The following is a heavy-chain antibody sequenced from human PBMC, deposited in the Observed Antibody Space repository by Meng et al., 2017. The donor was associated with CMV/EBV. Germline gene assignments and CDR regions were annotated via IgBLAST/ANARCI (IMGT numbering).Heavy chain of an antibody. D-gene: IGHD6-6*01. CDR2: IYYSGST. V-gene: IGHV4-59*01. Sequence: SETLSLTCTVSGGSISSYYWRWIRQTTGKGLEWIGYIYYSGSTNYNPSLKSRVTISVDTSKNQFSLKLSSVTAADTAVYYCARDGGIAARYYFDYWGQGTLVTVSS. CDR3: ARDGGIAARYYFDY. J-gene: IGHJ4*02. CDR1: GGSISSYY.